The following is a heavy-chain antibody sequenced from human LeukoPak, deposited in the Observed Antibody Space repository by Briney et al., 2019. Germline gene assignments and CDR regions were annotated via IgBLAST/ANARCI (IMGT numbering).Heavy chain of an antibody. CDR1: GFTFSSYA. CDR2: ISGSGGST. V-gene: IGHV3-23*01. CDR3: AKSLFDGDYFDY. Sequence: PGGSLRLSCAASGFTFSSYAMSWVRQAPGKGLEWVSAISGSGGSTYCADSVKGRFTISRDNSKNTLYLQMNSLRAEDTAVYYCAKSLFDGDYFDYWGQGTLVTVSS. D-gene: IGHD3-10*02. J-gene: IGHJ4*02.